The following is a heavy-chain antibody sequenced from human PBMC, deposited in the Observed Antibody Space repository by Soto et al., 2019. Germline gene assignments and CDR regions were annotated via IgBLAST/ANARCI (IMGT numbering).Heavy chain of an antibody. J-gene: IGHJ4*02. CDR1: GFTFSSYS. V-gene: IGHV3-21*01. Sequence: EVQVVESGGGLVKPGGSLRLSCAASGFTFSSYSMNWVRQAPGKGLEWVSSISSSSSYIYYADSVKGRFTISRDNAKNSLYLQMNSLRAEDTAVYSCARCLVSAYGSGSYGALDFWGQGTLVTVSS. D-gene: IGHD3-10*01. CDR3: ARCLVSAYGSGSYGALDF. CDR2: ISSSSSYI.